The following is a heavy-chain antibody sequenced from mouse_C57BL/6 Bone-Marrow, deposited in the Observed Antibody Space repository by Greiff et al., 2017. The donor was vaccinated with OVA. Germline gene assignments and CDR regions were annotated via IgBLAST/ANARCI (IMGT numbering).Heavy chain of an antibody. D-gene: IGHD1-1*01. V-gene: IGHV10-3*01. CDR2: IRSKSSNYAT. Sequence: DVMLVESGGGLVQPKGSLKLSCAASGFTFNTYAMHWVRQAPGKGLEWVARIRSKSSNYATYYADSVKYRFTISRDYSQSMLYLQMNNLKTEDTAMYYCVRDYYYGSSSWFAYWGQGTLVTVSA. CDR1: GFTFNTYA. CDR3: VRDYYYGSSSWFAY. J-gene: IGHJ3*01.